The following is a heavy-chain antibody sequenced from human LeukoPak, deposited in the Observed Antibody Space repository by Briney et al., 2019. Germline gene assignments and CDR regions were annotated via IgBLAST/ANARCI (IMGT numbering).Heavy chain of an antibody. V-gene: IGHV1-8*01. CDR2: MNPNSGNT. CDR3: ARSLRYYYYYYCMDV. CDR1: GYTFTSYD. Sequence: ASVKVSCKASGYTFTSYDINWVRQATGQGLEWMGWMNPNSGNTGYAQKFQGRVTMTRNTSISTAYMELSSLRSEDTAVYYCARSLRYYYYYYCMDVWGKGTTVTVSS. J-gene: IGHJ6*03.